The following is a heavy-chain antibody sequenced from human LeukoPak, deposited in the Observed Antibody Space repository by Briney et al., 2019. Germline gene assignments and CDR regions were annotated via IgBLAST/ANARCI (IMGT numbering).Heavy chain of an antibody. CDR1: GYTFTGYY. CDR3: ARSVRNKAYSDP. J-gene: IGHJ5*02. V-gene: IGHV1-2*02. Sequence: ASVKASCKASGYTFTGYYMHWVRQAPGQGLEWMGWINPNSGGKNYAQKVQGRVTMTRDTSISTAYRELSRLRSDDTAVYYCARSVRNKAYSDPWGQGTLVTVSS. D-gene: IGHD1/OR15-1a*01. CDR2: INPNSGGK.